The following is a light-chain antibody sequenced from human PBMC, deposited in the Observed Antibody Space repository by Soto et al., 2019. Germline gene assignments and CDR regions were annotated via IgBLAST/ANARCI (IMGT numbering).Light chain of an antibody. CDR2: GAS. CDR3: QQYGSSPPYT. V-gene: IGKV3-20*01. J-gene: IGKJ2*01. Sequence: EIVLTQSPGTLSLSPGERATLSCRASQSVSSSYLAWYQQKPGQAPRLLIYGASSRATGIPDRFSGSGSGTAFPLTISRLEPEDLAVYYCQQYGSSPPYTFGQGTKLEIK. CDR1: QSVSSSY.